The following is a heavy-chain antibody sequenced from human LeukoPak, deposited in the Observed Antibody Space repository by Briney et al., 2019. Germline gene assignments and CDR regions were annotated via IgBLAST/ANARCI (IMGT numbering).Heavy chain of an antibody. J-gene: IGHJ4*02. D-gene: IGHD4-17*01. Sequence: GGSLRLSCAASGFTFSSHSMNWVRQAPGKGLEWVSSISSSSSYIYYADSVKGRFTVSRDNAKNSLYLQMNSLRAEDTAVYYCAREGIDYGDYSFYYFDYWGQGTLVTVSS. CDR1: GFTFSSHS. CDR2: ISSSSSYI. V-gene: IGHV3-21*01. CDR3: AREGIDYGDYSFYYFDY.